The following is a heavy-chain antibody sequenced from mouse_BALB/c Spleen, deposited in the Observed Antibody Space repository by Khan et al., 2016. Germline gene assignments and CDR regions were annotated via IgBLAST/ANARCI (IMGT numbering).Heavy chain of an antibody. Sequence: EVQLQESGPGLVKPSQSLSLTCTVTGYSITSDYAWNWIRQFPGNKLEWMGYISYSGSTSYNPSLKSRISITRDTSKNQFFLQLNSVTTEDTATXYCARGDYYDYEFDYWGQGTTLTVSS. CDR3: ARGDYYDYEFDY. CDR2: ISYSGST. CDR1: GYSITSDYA. J-gene: IGHJ2*01. D-gene: IGHD2-4*01. V-gene: IGHV3-2*02.